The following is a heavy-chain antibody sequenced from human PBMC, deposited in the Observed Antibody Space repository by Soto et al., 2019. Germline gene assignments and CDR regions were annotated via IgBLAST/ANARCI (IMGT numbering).Heavy chain of an antibody. J-gene: IGHJ6*02. Sequence: QVQLQESGPGLVKPSQTLSLTCTVSGGSMSRRSAYYWSWIRQHPEKGLEWIGYIYSGGTTNYTPSLRSRVTISLDTANNQFSLNLSSVTAADTALYYCARDGGPLGDYYYARDVWGQGTTVTVSS. CDR3: ARDGGPLGDYYYARDV. CDR2: IYSGGTT. V-gene: IGHV4-31*03. CDR1: GGSMSRRSAYY. D-gene: IGHD1-26*01.